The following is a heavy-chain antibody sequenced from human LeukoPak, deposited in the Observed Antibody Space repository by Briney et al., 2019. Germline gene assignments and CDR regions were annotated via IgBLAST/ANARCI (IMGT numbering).Heavy chain of an antibody. CDR3: ARGARAGYNLEPFDY. CDR2: IYYSGST. J-gene: IGHJ4*02. CDR1: GGSMSSYY. V-gene: IGHV4-59*08. D-gene: IGHD5-24*01. Sequence: ASETLSLTCTVSGGSMSSYYWSWIRQPQGKGLEWIGYIYYSGSTKYNPSLKSRVTISVDTSKNQFSLKLSSVTAADTAVYYCARGARAGYNLEPFDYWGQGTLVTVSS.